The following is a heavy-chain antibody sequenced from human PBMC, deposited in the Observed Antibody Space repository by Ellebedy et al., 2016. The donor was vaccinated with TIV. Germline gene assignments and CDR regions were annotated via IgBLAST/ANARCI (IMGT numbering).Heavy chain of an antibody. CDR2: TSGGGGST. J-gene: IGHJ6*02. Sequence: GGSLRLXXAASGVTFSSYAMSWVRQAPGKGLEWVSGTSGGGGSTYYADSVKGRFTVSRDNSKNTLYLQMNSLRAEDTAVYYCARDPRGYTNGPYGMDVWGQGTTVTVSS. D-gene: IGHD6-13*01. CDR3: ARDPRGYTNGPYGMDV. V-gene: IGHV3-23*01. CDR1: GVTFSSYA.